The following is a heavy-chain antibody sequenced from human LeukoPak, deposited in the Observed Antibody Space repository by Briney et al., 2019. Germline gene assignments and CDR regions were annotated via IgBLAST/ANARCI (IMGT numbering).Heavy chain of an antibody. J-gene: IGHJ6*04. CDR3: AVFRGDSGYDSRNGTDV. Sequence: KASFYGPGGTFRCYVIDWVRQAPGQGLEWMGGNLPIFGTANNAQKFQGRLTITADESTSTAYMELSNLRFDDTALYYCAVFRGDSGYDSRNGTDVWGKGTTVTVSS. CDR2: NLPIFGTA. V-gene: IGHV1-69*01. D-gene: IGHD5-12*01. CDR1: GGTFRCYV.